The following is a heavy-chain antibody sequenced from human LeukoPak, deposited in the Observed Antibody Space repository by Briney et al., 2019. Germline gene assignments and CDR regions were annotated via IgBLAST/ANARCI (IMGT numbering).Heavy chain of an antibody. CDR1: GGSISSYY. CDR3: ARVGYPTQRRVLSAVTIPTAGAFDV. D-gene: IGHD4-17*01. V-gene: IGHV4-4*07. Sequence: AETLSLTCTVSGGSISSYYWSWIRQPAGKGLEWIGRIYTSGSTNYNPSLKSRVTMSVDTSKKQFSLSLNSVTAADTAVYYCARVGYPTQRRVLSAVTIPTAGAFDVWGQGTLVTVSS. CDR2: IYTSGST. J-gene: IGHJ3*01.